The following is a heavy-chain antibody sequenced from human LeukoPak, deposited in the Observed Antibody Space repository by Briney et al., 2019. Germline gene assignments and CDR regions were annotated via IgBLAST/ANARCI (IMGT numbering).Heavy chain of an antibody. J-gene: IGHJ4*02. CDR2: IYYSGST. CDR3: IRLGELSSVNY. V-gene: IGHV4-39*01. CDR1: GGSISSSSYY. D-gene: IGHD3-16*02. Sequence: SETLSLTCTVSGGSISSSSYYWGWIRQPPGKGLEWIGSIYYSGSTYYNPSLKSRVTISVDTSKNQFSLKLSSVTAADTAVYYCIRLGELSSVNYWGQGTLVTVS.